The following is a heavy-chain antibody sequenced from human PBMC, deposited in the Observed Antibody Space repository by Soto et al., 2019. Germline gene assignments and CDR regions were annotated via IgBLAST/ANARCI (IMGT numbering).Heavy chain of an antibody. CDR2: IIPIFGTA. CDR1: GGTFSSYA. Sequence: AASVKVSCKASGGTFSSYAISWVRQAPGQGLEWMGGIIPIFGTANYAQKFQGRVTITADESTSTAYMELSSLRSEDTAVYYCARVQGDMVRGVITAFDIWGQGTMVTVSS. J-gene: IGHJ3*02. D-gene: IGHD3-10*01. V-gene: IGHV1-69*13. CDR3: ARVQGDMVRGVITAFDI.